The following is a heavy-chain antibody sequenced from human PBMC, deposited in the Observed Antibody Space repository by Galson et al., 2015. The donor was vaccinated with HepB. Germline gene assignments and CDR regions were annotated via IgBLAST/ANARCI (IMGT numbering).Heavy chain of an antibody. CDR1: GFTFSSYG. D-gene: IGHD3-16*02. V-gene: IGHV3-30*18. Sequence: SLRLSCAASGFTFSSYGMRWVRQAPGKGLEWVAVISYDGSNKYYADSVKGRFTISRDNSKNTLYLQMNSLRAEDTAVYYCAKVIHDYVWGSYRSWASGMDVWGQGTTVTVSS. CDR2: ISYDGSNK. J-gene: IGHJ6*02. CDR3: AKVIHDYVWGSYRSWASGMDV.